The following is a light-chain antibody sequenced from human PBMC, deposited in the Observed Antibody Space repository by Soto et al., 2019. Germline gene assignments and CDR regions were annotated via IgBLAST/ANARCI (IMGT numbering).Light chain of an antibody. J-gene: IGLJ2*01. Sequence: QSVLTQSPSASASLGASVKLTCTLSSGHSTYAIAWHQQQPETGPRYLMKLNSDGSHSKGDGIPDRFSGSSSGAERYLTISSLQAEDEDDYYCQTWGTGLYVVFGGGTKLTVL. CDR2: LNSDGSH. CDR3: QTWGTGLYVV. V-gene: IGLV4-69*01. CDR1: SGHSTYA.